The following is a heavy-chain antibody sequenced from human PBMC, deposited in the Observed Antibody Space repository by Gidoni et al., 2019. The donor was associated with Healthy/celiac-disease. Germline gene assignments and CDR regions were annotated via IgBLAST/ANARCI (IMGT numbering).Heavy chain of an antibody. CDR2: ISYDGSNK. V-gene: IGHV3-30*18. D-gene: IGHD6-13*01. Sequence: QVQLVESGGGVVQPGRSLRLSCAASGFTFSSYGMHWVRQAPGKGLEWVAVISYDGSNKYYADSVKGRFTISRDNSKNTLYLQMNSLRAEDTAVYYCAKDFPSDSSSGPAFDIWGQGTMVTVSS. CDR1: GFTFSSYG. CDR3: AKDFPSDSSSGPAFDI. J-gene: IGHJ3*02.